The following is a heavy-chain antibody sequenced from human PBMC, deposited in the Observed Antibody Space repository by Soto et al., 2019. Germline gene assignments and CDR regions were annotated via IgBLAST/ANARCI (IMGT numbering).Heavy chain of an antibody. CDR3: AREEADSGADLIDP. Sequence: EVQLVESGGGLVQPGGSLRLSCAASGFTFSSYWMSWVRQAPGKGLEWVANIKQDGSEKYYVDSVKGRFTISRDNAKNAQCVQMNSMRGKDTAVYYCAREEADSGADLIDPWGQGTLVTVSS. D-gene: IGHD6-19*01. J-gene: IGHJ5*02. CDR1: GFTFSSYW. V-gene: IGHV3-7*01. CDR2: IKQDGSEK.